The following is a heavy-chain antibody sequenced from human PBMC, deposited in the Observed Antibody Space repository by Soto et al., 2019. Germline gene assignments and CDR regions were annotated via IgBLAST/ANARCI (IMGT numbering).Heavy chain of an antibody. J-gene: IGHJ4*02. V-gene: IGHV3-9*01. CDR1: GFTFDDYA. D-gene: IGHD3-22*01. CDR2: ISWNSGSI. Sequence: PGGSLRLSCAASGFTFDDYAMHWVRQAPGKGLEWVSGISWNSGSIGYADSVKGRFTISRDNAKNSLYLQMNSLRAEDTALYYCAKDIGPYYDSSGPFDYWGQGTLVTVPQ. CDR3: AKDIGPYYDSSGPFDY.